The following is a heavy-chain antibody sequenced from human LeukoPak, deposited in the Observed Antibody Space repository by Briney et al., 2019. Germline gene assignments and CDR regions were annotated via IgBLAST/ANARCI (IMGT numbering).Heavy chain of an antibody. CDR1: GFTFSSYS. J-gene: IGHJ4*02. V-gene: IGHV3-48*04. CDR2: ISGNSRTI. Sequence: TGGSLRLSCAASGFTFSSYSVNWVRQAPGKGLEWVSYISGNSRTIYYADSVKGRFTISRDNAKNSLYLHMKSLRAEDTAVYYCARLIIRQYQGGGYFDFWGQGTRVTVSS. CDR3: ARLIIRQYQGGGYFDF. D-gene: IGHD2-2*01.